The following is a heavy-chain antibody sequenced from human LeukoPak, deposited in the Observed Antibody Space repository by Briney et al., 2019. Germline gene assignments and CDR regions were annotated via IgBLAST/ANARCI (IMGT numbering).Heavy chain of an antibody. D-gene: IGHD3-16*02. Sequence: GGSLRLSCAASGFTFSDYYMSWIRQAPGKGLEWVSYISSSGSTIYYADSVKGRFTISRDNAKNSLYLQMNSLRAEDTALYYCAKDSRLGELSSTYFDYWGQGTLVTVSS. CDR2: ISSSGSTI. V-gene: IGHV3-11*01. J-gene: IGHJ4*02. CDR1: GFTFSDYY. CDR3: AKDSRLGELSSTYFDY.